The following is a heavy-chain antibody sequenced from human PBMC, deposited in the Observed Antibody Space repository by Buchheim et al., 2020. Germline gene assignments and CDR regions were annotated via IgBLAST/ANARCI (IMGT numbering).Heavy chain of an antibody. V-gene: IGHV3-23*01. Sequence: EVQLLESGGDLVQPGGSLRLSCAASGFTFSSYAMNWVRQAPGKGLEWVSSIRGSGDTYYADSVRGRFTISRDNSKNTLYLQMNSLRAEDTAVYYCAKGGNWNVEYYFDYWGQGTL. D-gene: IGHD1-20*01. CDR3: AKGGNWNVEYYFDY. CDR2: IRGSGDT. CDR1: GFTFSSYA. J-gene: IGHJ4*02.